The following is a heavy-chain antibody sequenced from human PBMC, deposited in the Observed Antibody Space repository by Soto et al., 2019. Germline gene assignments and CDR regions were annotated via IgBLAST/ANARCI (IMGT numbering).Heavy chain of an antibody. CDR3: AASLYDSSECYYYFSC. CDR1: GDTFYNYA. D-gene: IGHD3-22*01. Sequence: GASVKVSCKASGDTFYNYAISWVRQAPGQGLEWMGGIIAAFGTPNYAQKFQGSVKITAHESTRTAYLELRSLRSEDTAFYYCAASLYDSSECYYYFSCW. J-gene: IGHJ4*01. V-gene: IGHV1-69*13. CDR2: IIAAFGTP.